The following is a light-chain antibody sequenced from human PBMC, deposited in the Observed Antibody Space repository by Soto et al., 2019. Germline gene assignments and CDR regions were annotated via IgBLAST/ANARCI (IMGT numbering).Light chain of an antibody. CDR1: QSIDNF. CDR2: GAS. J-gene: IGKJ1*01. V-gene: IGKV1-39*01. CDR3: QQSYSTWT. Sequence: DIQMTQSPSSLSASVGDRVTITSRASQSIDNFLNWYQQKPGKAPKLLIYGASSLQSGVPSRFSGSGSGTDFTLTISSLQPADFGIYYCQQSYSTWTFGQGTKVEIK.